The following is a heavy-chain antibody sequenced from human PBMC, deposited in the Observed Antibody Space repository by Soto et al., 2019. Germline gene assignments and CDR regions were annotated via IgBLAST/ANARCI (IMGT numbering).Heavy chain of an antibody. Sequence: QVQLQQWGAGLLKPSETLSLTCAVYGGSFSGYYWSWIRQPPGKGLEWIGEINHSGSTNYNPSLKSRVTISVDTSKNQFSLKLSYVTAADTAVYYWARAMGAAGPRRYFDYWGQGTLVTVSS. D-gene: IGHD3-16*01. V-gene: IGHV4-34*01. CDR2: INHSGST. CDR3: ARAMGAAGPRRYFDY. CDR1: GGSFSGYY. J-gene: IGHJ4*02.